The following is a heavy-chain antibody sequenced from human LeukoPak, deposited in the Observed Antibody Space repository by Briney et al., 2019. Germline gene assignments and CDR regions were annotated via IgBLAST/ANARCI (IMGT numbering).Heavy chain of an antibody. CDR2: IFYSGST. D-gene: IGHD3-10*01. J-gene: IGHJ3*02. CDR3: ARHYMIHGRGLDAFDI. CDR1: GGSISSYY. V-gene: IGHV4-59*08. Sequence: NSSETLSLTCTVSGGSISSYYWSWIRQPPGKGLEWIGYIFYSGSTNYNPSLKSRVTISVDTSKNQFSLKLSSVTAADTAVYYCARHYMIHGRGLDAFDIWGQGTMVTVSS.